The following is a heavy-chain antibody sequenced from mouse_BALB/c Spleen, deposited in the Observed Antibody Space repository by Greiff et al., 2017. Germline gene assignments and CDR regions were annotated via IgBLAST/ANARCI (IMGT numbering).Heavy chain of an antibody. CDR3: AGYGYDAFAY. D-gene: IGHD2-2*01. J-gene: IGHJ3*01. CDR1: GYTFTSYW. V-gene: IGHV1-7*01. Sequence: QVQLQQSGAELAKPGASVKMSCKASGYTFTSYWMHWVKQRPGQGLEWIGYINPSTGYTEYNQKFKDKATLTADKSSSTAYMQLSSLTSEDSAVYYCAGYGYDAFAYWGQGTLVTVSA. CDR2: INPSTGYT.